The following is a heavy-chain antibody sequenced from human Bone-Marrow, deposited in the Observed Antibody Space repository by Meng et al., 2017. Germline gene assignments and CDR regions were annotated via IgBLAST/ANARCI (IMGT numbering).Heavy chain of an antibody. Sequence: GESLKISCKGSGYSFTSYWIGWVRQMPGKGLEWMGIIYPGDSDTRYSPSFQGQVTISADKSISTAYLQWSSLKASDTAMYYCARLSYDSLTGYYDRNYYYYGMDVWGQGTTVTGAS. J-gene: IGHJ6*01. CDR1: GYSFTSYW. CDR3: ARLSYDSLTGYYDRNYYYYGMDV. CDR2: IYPGDSDT. V-gene: IGHV5-51*01. D-gene: IGHD3-9*01.